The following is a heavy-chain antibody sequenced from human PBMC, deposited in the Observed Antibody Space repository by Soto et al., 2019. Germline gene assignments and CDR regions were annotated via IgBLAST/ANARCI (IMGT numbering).Heavy chain of an antibody. CDR1: GGSISSGGYY. V-gene: IGHV4-31*03. CDR2: IYYSGST. CDR3: ARGGQYYDILTGYYRYYYYYGMDV. J-gene: IGHJ6*02. Sequence: QVQLQESGPGLVKPSQTLSLTCTVSGGSISSGGYYWSWIRQHPGKGLEWIGYIYYSGSTYYNPSLKRRVTISVDSSKNQCSLKLSSVTAADTAVYYCARGGQYYDILTGYYRYYYYYGMDVWGQGTTVTVSS. D-gene: IGHD3-9*01.